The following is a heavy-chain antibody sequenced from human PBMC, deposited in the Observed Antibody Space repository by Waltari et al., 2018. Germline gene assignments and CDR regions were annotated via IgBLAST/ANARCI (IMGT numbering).Heavy chain of an antibody. CDR2: INHSGST. Sequence: QVQLQQWGAGLLKPAETLSLTCAVYGGSFSGYYWSWIRQPPGKGREGIGEINHSGSTNYNPSLKSRVTISVDTSKNQFSLKLSSVTAADTAVYYCARSISPHPLLRIEYSSSSVGAFDIWGQGTMVTVSS. D-gene: IGHD6-6*01. CDR3: ARSISPHPLLRIEYSSSSVGAFDI. V-gene: IGHV4-34*01. J-gene: IGHJ3*02. CDR1: GGSFSGYY.